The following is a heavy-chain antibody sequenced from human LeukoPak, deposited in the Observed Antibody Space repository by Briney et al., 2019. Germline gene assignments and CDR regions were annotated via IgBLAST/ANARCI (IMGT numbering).Heavy chain of an antibody. CDR2: IYYSGST. CDR3: AGGYDILTGRNWFDP. V-gene: IGHV4-39*07. J-gene: IGHJ5*02. D-gene: IGHD3-9*01. Sequence: SETLSLTCTVSGGSISSSSYYWGWIRQPPGKGLEWIGSIYYSGSTYYNPSLKSRVTMSVDTSKNQFSLKLSSVTAADTAVYYCAGGYDILTGRNWFDPWGQGTLVTVSS. CDR1: GGSISSSSYY.